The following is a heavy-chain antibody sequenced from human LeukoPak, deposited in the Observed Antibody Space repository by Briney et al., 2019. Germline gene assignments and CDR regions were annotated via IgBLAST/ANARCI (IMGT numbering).Heavy chain of an antibody. V-gene: IGHV3-53*01. D-gene: IGHD5-12*01. CDR3: ARGYGGYGYYFDH. Sequence: GGSLRLSCAASGFTVSSNYMNWVRQAPGKGLEWVSVIYSDGSTYYADSVRGRFTISRDNSKNTLYLQMNSLRAEDTAVFYCARGYGGYGYYFDHWGQGTLVIVSS. J-gene: IGHJ4*02. CDR1: GFTVSSNY. CDR2: IYSDGST.